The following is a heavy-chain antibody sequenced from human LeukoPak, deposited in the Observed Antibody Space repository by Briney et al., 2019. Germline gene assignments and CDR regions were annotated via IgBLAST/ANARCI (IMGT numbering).Heavy chain of an antibody. J-gene: IGHJ3*02. CDR2: ISGSGGST. Sequence: GGSLRLSCAASGFTFSSYAMSWVRQAPGKGLEWVSAISGSGGSTYYADSVKGRFTISRDNSKNTLYLQMNSLRAEDTAVYYCAKDSLDRFNGPYAFDIWGQGTMVTVSS. D-gene: IGHD2-8*01. CDR1: GFTFSSYA. V-gene: IGHV3-23*01. CDR3: AKDSLDRFNGPYAFDI.